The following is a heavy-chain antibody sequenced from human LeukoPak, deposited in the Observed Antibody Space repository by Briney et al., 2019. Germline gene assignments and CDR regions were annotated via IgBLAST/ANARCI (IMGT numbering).Heavy chain of an antibody. V-gene: IGHV3-74*01. CDR2: ISDGGSTT. D-gene: IGHD2/OR15-2a*01. CDR1: GFTFSSYW. Sequence: GGSLRLSCAASGFTFSSYWMHWVRQAPGKGLVWVSRISDGGSTTTYADSVKGRFTISRDNAKNTLYLQMNSLRAEDTAVYYCAKSYSPYYYYYGMDVWGQGTTVTVSS. CDR3: AKSYSPYYYYYGMDV. J-gene: IGHJ6*02.